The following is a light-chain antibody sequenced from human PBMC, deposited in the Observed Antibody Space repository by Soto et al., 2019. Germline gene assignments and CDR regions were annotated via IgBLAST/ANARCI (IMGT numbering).Light chain of an antibody. CDR1: QSIGKN. CDR3: HQYDDGPYT. V-gene: IGKV3-15*01. Sequence: EIVLTQSPATLSVSPGDRATLSCRASQSIGKNLAWYQHRPGRAPRLLIYGASNRASGIPARFSGGGSGTDFTLTISSLQPEDFAVYYCHQYDDGPYTFGQGTKVEI. CDR2: GAS. J-gene: IGKJ2*01.